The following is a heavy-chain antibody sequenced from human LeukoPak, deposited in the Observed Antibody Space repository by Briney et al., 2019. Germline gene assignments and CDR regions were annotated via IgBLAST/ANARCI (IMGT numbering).Heavy chain of an antibody. CDR1: GFTFSSYA. J-gene: IGHJ5*01. D-gene: IGHD3-22*01. Sequence: GGSPRLSCAASGFTFSSYAMSWVRQAPGKGLEWVSAISGSGGSTYYADSVKGRFTISRDNSKNTLYLQMNSLRAEDTAVYYCAKVGDKVVVTPRFDPWGQGTLVTVSS. CDR2: ISGSGGST. CDR3: AKVGDKVVVTPRFDP. V-gene: IGHV3-23*01.